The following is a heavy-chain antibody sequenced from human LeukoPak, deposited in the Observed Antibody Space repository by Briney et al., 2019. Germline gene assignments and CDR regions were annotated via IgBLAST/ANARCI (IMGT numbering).Heavy chain of an antibody. CDR2: INPKSGGT. J-gene: IGHJ5*02. V-gene: IGHV1-2*02. CDR3: ARGVNYYGSGDPGWFDP. Sequence: ASVKVSCKASGYTFTAYYMHWVRQAPGQGLEWMGWINPKSGGTNYAQKFQGRVTMTRDTSISTAYMELSRLRSDDTAVYYCARGVNYYGSGDPGWFDPWGQGSLVTVSA. CDR1: GYTFTAYY. D-gene: IGHD3-10*01.